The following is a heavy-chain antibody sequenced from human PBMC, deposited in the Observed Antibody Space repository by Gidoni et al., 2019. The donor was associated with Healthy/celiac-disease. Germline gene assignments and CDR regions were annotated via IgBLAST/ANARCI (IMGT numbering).Heavy chain of an antibody. CDR3: AKLFGDAHYYYYGMDV. D-gene: IGHD4-17*01. CDR1: GFSFSSYA. CDR2: ISGSGGST. J-gene: IGHJ6*02. V-gene: IGHV3-23*01. Sequence: EVQLMESGGGLVQPGGSMRLSCAASGFSFSSYAMSWVRQAPGKGLEWVSAISGSGGSTYYADSVKGRFTISRYNSKNTLYLQMNSLRAEDTAVYYCAKLFGDAHYYYYGMDVWGQGTTVTVSS.